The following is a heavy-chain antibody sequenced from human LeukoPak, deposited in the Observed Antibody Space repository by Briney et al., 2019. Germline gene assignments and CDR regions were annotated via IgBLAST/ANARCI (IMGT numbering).Heavy chain of an antibody. D-gene: IGHD3-3*01. J-gene: IGHJ6*02. Sequence: SVKVSCKASGYTFTSYYMHWVRQAPGQGLEWMGGIIPIFGTANYAQKFQGRVTITADESTSTAYMELSSLRSEDTAVYYCARDDFWSGYNEYYYYGMDVWGQGTTVTVSS. V-gene: IGHV1-69*13. CDR3: ARDDFWSGYNEYYYYGMDV. CDR2: IIPIFGTA. CDR1: GYTFTSYY.